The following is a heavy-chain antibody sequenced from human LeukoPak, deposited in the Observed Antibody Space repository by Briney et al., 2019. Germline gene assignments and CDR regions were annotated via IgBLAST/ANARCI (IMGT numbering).Heavy chain of an antibody. CDR1: GGSISSSGYY. D-gene: IGHD2-15*01. Sequence: SETLSLTCTVSGGSISSSGYYWGWIRQPPGKGLEWIGNIYYSGSTYYNPSLKSRVTISVDTSKNHFSLKLSSVTAADTAAYYCARQRGGGSWYFDLWGRGTLVTVSS. CDR3: ARQRGGGSWYFDL. CDR2: IYYSGST. J-gene: IGHJ2*01. V-gene: IGHV4-39*01.